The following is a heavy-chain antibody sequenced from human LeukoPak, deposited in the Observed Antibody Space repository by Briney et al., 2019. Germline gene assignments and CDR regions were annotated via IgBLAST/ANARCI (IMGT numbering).Heavy chain of an antibody. CDR3: ARDRYDFWSGYPTPKSPHNWFDP. J-gene: IGHJ5*02. CDR1: GGSFSGYY. CDR2: INHSGST. Sequence: KASETLSLTCAVYGGSFSGYYWSWIRQPPGKGLEWIGEINHSGSTNYNPSLKSRVTISVDTSKNQFSLKLSSVTAADTAVYYCARDRYDFWSGYPTPKSPHNWFDPWGQGTLVTVSS. V-gene: IGHV4-34*01. D-gene: IGHD3-3*01.